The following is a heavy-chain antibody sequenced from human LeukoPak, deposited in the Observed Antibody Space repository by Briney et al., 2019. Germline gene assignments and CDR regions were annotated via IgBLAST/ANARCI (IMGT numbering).Heavy chain of an antibody. CDR3: ASPYTSYDAFDI. CDR2: IKQDGSEK. V-gene: IGHV3-7*01. CDR1: GFTFSSYS. D-gene: IGHD4-11*01. J-gene: IGHJ3*02. Sequence: PGGSLRLSCAASGFTFSSYSMNWVRQAPGKGLEWVANIKQDGSEKYYVDSVKGRFTISRDNAKNSLYLQMNSLRAEDTAVYYCASPYTSYDAFDIWGQGTMVTVSS.